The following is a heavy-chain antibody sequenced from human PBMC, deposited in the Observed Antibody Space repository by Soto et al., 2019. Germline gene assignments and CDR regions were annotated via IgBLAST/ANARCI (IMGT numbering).Heavy chain of an antibody. Sequence: SETLSLTCTVSCGSISSGGYYWSWIRQHPGKGLEWIGYIYYSGSTYYNPSLKSRVTISVDTSKNQFSLKLSSVTAADTAVYYCVGSESLQYYFDYWGQGTLVTVSS. D-gene: IGHD6-25*01. CDR1: CGSISSGGYY. CDR2: IYYSGST. V-gene: IGHV4-31*03. CDR3: VGSESLQYYFDY. J-gene: IGHJ4*02.